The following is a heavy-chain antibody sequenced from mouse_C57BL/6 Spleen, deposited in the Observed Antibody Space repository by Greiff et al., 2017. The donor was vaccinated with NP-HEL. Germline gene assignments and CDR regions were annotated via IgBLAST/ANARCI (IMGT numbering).Heavy chain of an antibody. V-gene: IGHV1-54*01. CDR1: GYAFTNYL. D-gene: IGHD1-1*01. Sequence: QVQLQQSGAELVRPGTSVKVSCKASGYAFTNYLIEWVKQRPGQGLEWIGVINPGSGGTNYNEKFKGKATLTADKSSSTAYMQLSSLTSEDSAVYFCARSLTTVAHFDYWGQGTTLTVSS. CDR3: ARSLTTVAHFDY. CDR2: INPGSGGT. J-gene: IGHJ2*01.